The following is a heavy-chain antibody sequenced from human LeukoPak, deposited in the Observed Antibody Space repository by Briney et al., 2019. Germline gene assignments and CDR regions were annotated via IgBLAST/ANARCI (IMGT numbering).Heavy chain of an antibody. Sequence: GASVKVSCKASGYTFTGYYMHWVRQAPGQGLEWMGWINPNSGGTNYAQKFQGRVTMTRDTSISTAYMKLSRLRSDDTAVYYCASLGAHYYDSSGSDDAFDIWGQGTMVTVSS. CDR3: ASLGAHYYDSSGSDDAFDI. CDR2: INPNSGGT. V-gene: IGHV1-2*02. D-gene: IGHD3-22*01. CDR1: GYTFTGYY. J-gene: IGHJ3*02.